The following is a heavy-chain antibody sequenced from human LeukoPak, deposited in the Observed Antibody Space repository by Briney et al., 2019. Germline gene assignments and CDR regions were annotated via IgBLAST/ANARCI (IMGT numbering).Heavy chain of an antibody. CDR1: GGSISSHY. Sequence: PLETLSLTCTVSGGSISSHYWSWIRQPPGKGLEWIGYIYYSGSTTYTPSLKSRVTISLDTSKNQFSLKLSSVTAADTAVYYCARVPYYDSSGYPTYYYYGMDVWGQGTTVTVSS. CDR2: IYYSGST. CDR3: ARVPYYDSSGYPTYYYYGMDV. J-gene: IGHJ6*02. D-gene: IGHD3-22*01. V-gene: IGHV4-59*11.